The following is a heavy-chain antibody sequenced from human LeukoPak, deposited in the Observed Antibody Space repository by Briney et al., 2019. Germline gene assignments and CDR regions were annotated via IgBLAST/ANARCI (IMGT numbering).Heavy chain of an antibody. Sequence: SETLSLTRTVSGGSISSGGYYWSWIRQHPGKGLEWIGYIYYSGSTYYNPSLKSRVTISVDTSKNQFSLKLSSVTAADTAVYYCARVGSTTADYWGQGTLVTVSS. V-gene: IGHV4-31*03. CDR3: ARVGSTTADY. J-gene: IGHJ4*02. CDR2: IYYSGST. D-gene: IGHD4-11*01. CDR1: GGSISSGGYY.